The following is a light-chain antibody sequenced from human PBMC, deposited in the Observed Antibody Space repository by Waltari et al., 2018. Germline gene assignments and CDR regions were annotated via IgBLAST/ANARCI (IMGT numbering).Light chain of an antibody. CDR3: QKYNNWPLT. CDR2: GAS. CDR1: HFVDGK. J-gene: IGKJ4*01. Sequence: EIRMTQSPATLSVAPGERATLFCRASHFVDGKVAWYQQRPGQAPRLLMYGASIRATGFPPRVTASGSGTQFTLTIGSLQSEDFAVYFCQKYNNWPLTFGGGTRVEV. V-gene: IGKV3-15*01.